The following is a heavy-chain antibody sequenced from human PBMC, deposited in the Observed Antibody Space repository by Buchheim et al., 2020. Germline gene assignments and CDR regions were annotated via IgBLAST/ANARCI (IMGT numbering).Heavy chain of an antibody. J-gene: IGHJ4*02. CDR1: GFTFSSYG. Sequence: QVQLVESGGGVVQPGRSLRLSCAASGFTFSSYGMHWVRQAPGKGLEWVAVISYDGSNKYYADSVKGRFTISRDNSKHTLYLQMNSLRAEDTAVYYCAKVWSDTAMGLFDYWGQGTL. V-gene: IGHV3-30*18. CDR2: ISYDGSNK. D-gene: IGHD5-18*01. CDR3: AKVWSDTAMGLFDY.